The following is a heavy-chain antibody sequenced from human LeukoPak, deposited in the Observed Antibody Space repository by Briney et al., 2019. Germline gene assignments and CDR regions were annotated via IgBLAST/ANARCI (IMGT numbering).Heavy chain of an antibody. CDR1: GFTFSSYA. CDR3: AKDISRDRDFDY. V-gene: IGHV3-23*01. J-gene: IGHJ4*02. CDR2: ISGSGGST. D-gene: IGHD2-15*01. Sequence: PGGSLRLSCAASGFTFSSYAMSWVRQAPGKGLEWVSAISGSGGSTYYADSVKGRFTISRDNSKNTLYLQMNSLRAEDTAVCYCAKDISRDRDFDYWGQGTLVTVSS.